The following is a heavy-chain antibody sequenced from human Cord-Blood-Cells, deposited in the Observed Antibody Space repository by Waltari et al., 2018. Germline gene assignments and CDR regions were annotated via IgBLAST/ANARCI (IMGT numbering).Heavy chain of an antibody. Sequence: EVQLVESGGGLVQPGGSLKLSCAASGFTFSGSAMTWVRQASGKGLEWVGRIRSKANSYATAYAASVKGRFTISRDDSKNTAYLQMNSLKTEDTAVYYCTILDYGDYGFDPWGQGTLVTVSS. J-gene: IGHJ5*02. D-gene: IGHD4-17*01. CDR1: GFTFSGSA. V-gene: IGHV3-73*02. CDR3: TILDYGDYGFDP. CDR2: IRSKANSYAT.